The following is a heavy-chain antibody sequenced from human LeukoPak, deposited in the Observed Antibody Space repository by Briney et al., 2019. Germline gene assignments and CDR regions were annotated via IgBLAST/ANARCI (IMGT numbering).Heavy chain of an antibody. D-gene: IGHD6-13*01. CDR1: GDSINSGGYS. Sequence: ETLSLTCAVSGDSINSGGYSWSWVRQAPGKGLEWVSAISGSGGSTYYADSVKGRFTISRDNSKNTLYLQMNSLRAEDTAIYYCAKVGSNWYTSFQHWGQGTLVTVSS. V-gene: IGHV3-23*01. CDR3: AKVGSNWYTSFQH. CDR2: ISGSGGST. J-gene: IGHJ1*01.